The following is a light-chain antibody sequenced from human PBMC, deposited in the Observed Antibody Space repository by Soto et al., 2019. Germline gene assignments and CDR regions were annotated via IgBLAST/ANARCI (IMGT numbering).Light chain of an antibody. CDR3: IQALQTPLT. V-gene: IGKV2-28*01. J-gene: IGKJ4*01. Sequence: DIVMTQSPLSLPVTPGEPASISCRSSQSLLHSNGYNYLDWYLQKPGQSPQLLIYLGSNRASGVPDRFSGSGSGTDFTLKIIRVEAEDVGVYYCIQALQTPLTFGGGTKVEIK. CDR2: LGS. CDR1: QSLLHSNGYNY.